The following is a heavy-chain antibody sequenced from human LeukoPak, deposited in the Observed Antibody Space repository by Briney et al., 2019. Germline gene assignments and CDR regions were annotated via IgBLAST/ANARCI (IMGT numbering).Heavy chain of an antibody. D-gene: IGHD4-17*01. J-gene: IGHJ4*02. Sequence: SVKVSCKGSGYSFTSYWIGWVRQAPGQGLEWMGRIIPIFGTANYAQKFQGRVTITTDESTSTAYMELSSLRSEDTAVYYCASQTTVTSYYFDYWGQGTLVTVSS. CDR3: ASQTTVTSYYFDY. CDR2: IIPIFGTA. V-gene: IGHV1-69*05. CDR1: GYSFTSYW.